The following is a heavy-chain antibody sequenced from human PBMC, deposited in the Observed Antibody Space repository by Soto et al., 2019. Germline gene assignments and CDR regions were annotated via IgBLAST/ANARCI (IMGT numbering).Heavy chain of an antibody. J-gene: IGHJ3*02. D-gene: IGHD6-13*01. CDR1: GFTFSNSI. CDR2: ISGSSDFL. CDR3: ATSTWYAFDI. Sequence: GALRLSCAASGFTFSNSIINWVRQAPGQGLEWVSSISGSSDFLYYADSVKGRFTISRDTATNSLYLQMNSLRAEDTAVYYCATSTWYAFDIWGQGTMVTVSS. V-gene: IGHV3-21*01.